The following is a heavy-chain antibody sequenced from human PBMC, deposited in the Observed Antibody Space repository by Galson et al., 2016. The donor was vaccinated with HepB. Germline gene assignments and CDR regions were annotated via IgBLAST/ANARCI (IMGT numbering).Heavy chain of an antibody. Sequence: QSGAEVKKPGESLRISCKSSGYSFHNYWIGWVRQMPGKGLEWMGIIYPGDSDTRYSPSFQGQVTISAAKSISSAYLQWGSLKASDTAMYYCARQMRDTWDVFDIWGQGTVVTVSS. CDR1: GYSFHNYW. CDR3: ARQMRDTWDVFDI. V-gene: IGHV5-51*01. J-gene: IGHJ3*02. CDR2: IYPGDSDT. D-gene: IGHD5-18*01.